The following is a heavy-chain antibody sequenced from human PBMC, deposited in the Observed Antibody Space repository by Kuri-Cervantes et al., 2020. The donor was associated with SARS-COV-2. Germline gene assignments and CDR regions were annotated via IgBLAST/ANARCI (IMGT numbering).Heavy chain of an antibody. Sequence: ASVKVSCKVSGYTLTELSMHWVRQAPGKGLEWMGGFDPEDGETIYAQKFQGRVTMTEDTSTDTAYMELRSLRSDDTAVYYCATSGDSGAFDIWGQGTMVTVSS. V-gene: IGHV1-24*01. CDR2: FDPEDGET. J-gene: IGHJ3*02. CDR1: GYTLTELS. D-gene: IGHD7-27*01. CDR3: ATSGDSGAFDI.